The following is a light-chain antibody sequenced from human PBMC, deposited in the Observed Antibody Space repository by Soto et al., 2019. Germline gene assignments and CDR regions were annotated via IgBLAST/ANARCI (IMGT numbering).Light chain of an antibody. Sequence: QPVLTQSPSASASLGASVKLTCTLSSGLSSYAIAWHQQQPEKGPRYLMKLNSDGSHSKGDGIPDRFSGSSSGAERYLTISSLQSEDEADYYCQTWGTGTLVFGGGTKLTVL. CDR3: QTWGTGTLV. CDR2: LNSDGSH. V-gene: IGLV4-69*01. CDR1: SGLSSYA. J-gene: IGLJ3*02.